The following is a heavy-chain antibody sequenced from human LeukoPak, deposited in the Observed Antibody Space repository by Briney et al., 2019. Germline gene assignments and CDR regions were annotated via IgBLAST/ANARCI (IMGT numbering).Heavy chain of an antibody. CDR2: ISYDGSDE. CDR1: GFTFSTYG. J-gene: IGHJ4*02. CDR3: VASSGSYHY. V-gene: IGHV3-30*03. Sequence: GRSLRLSCAASGFTFSTYGMHWVRQAPGKGLEWVAIISYDGSDEYYADPVKGRFTISRDNSKNTLSLQMNSLTAEDTAVYYCVASSGSYHYWGQGTLVTVSS. D-gene: IGHD3-10*01.